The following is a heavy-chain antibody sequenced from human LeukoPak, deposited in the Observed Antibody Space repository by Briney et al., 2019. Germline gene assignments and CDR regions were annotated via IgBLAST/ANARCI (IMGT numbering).Heavy chain of an antibody. CDR1: GYTFTSYA. CDR3: AKTESRGYSYGPPNKYYYYYYGMDV. J-gene: IGHJ6*02. Sequence: ASVKVSCKASGYTFTSYAMNWVRQAPGQGLEWMGWINTNTGNPTYAQGFTGRFVFSLDTSVSTAYLQIGSLKAEDTAVYYCAKTESRGYSYGPPNKYYYYYYGMDVWGQGTTVTVSS. D-gene: IGHD5-18*01. CDR2: INTNTGNP. V-gene: IGHV7-4-1*01.